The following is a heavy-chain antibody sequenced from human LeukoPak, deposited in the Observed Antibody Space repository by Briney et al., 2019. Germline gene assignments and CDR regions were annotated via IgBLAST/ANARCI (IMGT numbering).Heavy chain of an antibody. CDR3: ARVVVPQYYYYGMDV. Sequence: SETLSLTCTVSGGSISSYYWSWIRQPPGKGLEWIGYIYYSGGTNYNPSLKSRVTISVDTSKNQFSLKLSSVTAADTAVYYCARVVVPQYYYYGMDVWGQGTTVTVSS. D-gene: IGHD2-21*01. CDR2: IYYSGGT. V-gene: IGHV4-59*01. CDR1: GGSISSYY. J-gene: IGHJ6*02.